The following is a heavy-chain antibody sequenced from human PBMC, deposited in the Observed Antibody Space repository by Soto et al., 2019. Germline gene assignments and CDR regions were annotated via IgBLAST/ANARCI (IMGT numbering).Heavy chain of an antibody. CDR3: AKDYYDFWTGYYSNWFDP. Sequence: XESLGLSCAASSFTFSTYDKSWVRQAPGKGLEWVSAITGSGDTTYYADSVKGRFTISRDNSKNTLYLQMNSLRAEDTAVYYCAKDYYDFWTGYYSNWFDPWGQGTLVTASS. J-gene: IGHJ5*02. D-gene: IGHD3-3*01. CDR2: ITGSGDTT. V-gene: IGHV3-23*01. CDR1: SFTFSTYD.